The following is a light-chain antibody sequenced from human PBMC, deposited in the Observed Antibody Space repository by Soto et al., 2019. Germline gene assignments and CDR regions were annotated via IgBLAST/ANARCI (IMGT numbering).Light chain of an antibody. J-gene: IGKJ1*01. CDR3: QQYNSYSS. CDR1: RSISSY. CDR2: KAS. V-gene: IGKV1-5*03. Sequence: DIQMTQSPSSLSSSVGDRVTITCRASRSISSYLNWYQQKPGKAPKLLIYKASSLESGVPSRFSGSGSGTEFTLTISSLQPDDFATYYCQQYNSYSSFGQGTKVDI.